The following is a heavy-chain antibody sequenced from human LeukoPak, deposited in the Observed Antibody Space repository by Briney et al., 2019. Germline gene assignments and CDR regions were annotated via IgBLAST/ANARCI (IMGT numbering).Heavy chain of an antibody. CDR3: AHIPSSSDY. V-gene: IGHV3-30*03. CDR2: ISYDGSNK. J-gene: IGHJ4*02. CDR1: GFTFSSYG. Sequence: GGSLRLSCAASGFTFSSYGMHWVRQAPGKGLERVAVISYDGSNKYYADSVKGRFTISRDNSKNTLYLQMNSLRAEDTAVYYCAHIPSSSDYWGQGTLVTVSS. D-gene: IGHD6-6*01.